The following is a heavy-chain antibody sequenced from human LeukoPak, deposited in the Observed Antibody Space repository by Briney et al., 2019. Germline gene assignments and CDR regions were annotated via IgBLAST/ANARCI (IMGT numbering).Heavy chain of an antibody. CDR3: ASSPTTYYDFWSGYSGENWFDP. J-gene: IGHJ5*02. V-gene: IGHV4-4*09. Sequence: SSETLFLTCTVSGGSISSYYWSWIRQPPGKGLEWIGYIYTSGSTNYNPSLKSRVTISVDTSKNQFSLKLSSVTAADTAVYYCASSPTTYYDFWSGYSGENWFDPWGQGTLVTVSS. CDR1: GGSISSYY. D-gene: IGHD3-3*01. CDR2: IYTSGST.